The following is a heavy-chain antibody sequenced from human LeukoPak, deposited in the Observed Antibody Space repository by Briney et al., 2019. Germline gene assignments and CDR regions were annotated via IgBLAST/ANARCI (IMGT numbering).Heavy chain of an antibody. CDR1: GFTFSSYW. Sequence: TGGSLRLSCAASGFTFSSYWMSWVRQAPGKGLEWVANIKQDGSEKYYVDSVKGRFTISRDNAKNSLYLQMNSLRAEDTAVYYCARTNSYGFLGYYYYYYMDVWGKGTTVTVSS. V-gene: IGHV3-7*01. CDR3: ARTNSYGFLGYYYYYYMDV. J-gene: IGHJ6*03. D-gene: IGHD5-18*01. CDR2: IKQDGSEK.